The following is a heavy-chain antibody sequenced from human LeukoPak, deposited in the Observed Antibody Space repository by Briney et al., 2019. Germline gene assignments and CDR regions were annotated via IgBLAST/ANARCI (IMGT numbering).Heavy chain of an antibody. CDR2: ISSSGGST. CDR3: AKQRGYSSSSGRGHFDY. D-gene: IGHD6-6*01. CDR1: GFTFSSYA. V-gene: IGHV3-23*01. Sequence: PGGSLRLSCAASGFTFSSYAMSWVRQAPGKGLEWVSAISSSGGSTYYADSVKGRFTISRDNSKNTLYLQMNSLRAEDTAVYYCAKQRGYSSSSGRGHFDYWGQGTLVTVSS. J-gene: IGHJ4*02.